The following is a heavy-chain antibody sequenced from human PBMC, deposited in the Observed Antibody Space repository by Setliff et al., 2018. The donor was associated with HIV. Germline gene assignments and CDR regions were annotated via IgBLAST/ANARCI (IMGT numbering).Heavy chain of an antibody. Sequence: PSETLSLTCSVSGGSITGYYWNWIRQSPGKGLEWIGYIYHTGTTTYNPSLKSRVSMFIDTSKKKFSLRVASVTAADTAIYYCVRQHGDYAFDPWGQGSLVTVSS. V-gene: IGHV4-59*08. CDR3: VRQHGDYAFDP. CDR1: GGSITGYY. CDR2: IYHTGTT. D-gene: IGHD4-17*01. J-gene: IGHJ5*02.